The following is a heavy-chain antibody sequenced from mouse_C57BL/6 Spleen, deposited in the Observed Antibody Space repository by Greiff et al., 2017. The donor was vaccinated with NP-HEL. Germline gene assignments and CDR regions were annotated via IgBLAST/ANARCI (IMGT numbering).Heavy chain of an antibody. CDR1: GYAFSSSW. D-gene: IGHD1-1*01. CDR2: IYPGDGDT. Sequence: QVQLQQSGPELVTPGASVKISCKASGYAFSSSWMNRVKQKPGKGLEWIGRIYPGDGDTNYNGKFKGKAPLTADKSSSTAYMQHSSQTSEDSAVYFCARRGGGSSYAMDYWGQGTSVTVSS. CDR3: ARRGGGSSYAMDY. J-gene: IGHJ4*01. V-gene: IGHV1-82*01.